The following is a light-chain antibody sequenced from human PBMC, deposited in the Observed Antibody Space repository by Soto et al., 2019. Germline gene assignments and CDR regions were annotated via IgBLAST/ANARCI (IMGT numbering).Light chain of an antibody. CDR3: QQGYNTPQP. CDR2: AAS. Sequence: DLQMTQSPSSLSASVGDRVTITCRASQSIDSYLNWYQQKPGKAPNLLSYAASSLQSGVPSRFSGSGAGNDFTLTIGSAQPEDFAAYYCQQGYNTPQPFGPGTKVEIK. J-gene: IGKJ1*01. V-gene: IGKV1-39*01. CDR1: QSIDSY.